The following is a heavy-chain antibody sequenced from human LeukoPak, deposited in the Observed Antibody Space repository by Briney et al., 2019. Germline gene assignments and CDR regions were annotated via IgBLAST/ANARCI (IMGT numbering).Heavy chain of an antibody. CDR3: ARYSDDVLTGNYAFDV. CDR2: ISAYNGNT. CDR1: GYTFTSYG. V-gene: IGHV1-18*01. D-gene: IGHD3-9*01. Sequence: ASVKVSCKASGYTFTSYGISWVRQAPGQGLEWMGWISAYNGNTNYAQKLQGRVTMTTDTSTSTAYMELTSLRSDDTAVYYCARYSDDVLTGNYAFDVWGQGTKVTVSS. J-gene: IGHJ3*01.